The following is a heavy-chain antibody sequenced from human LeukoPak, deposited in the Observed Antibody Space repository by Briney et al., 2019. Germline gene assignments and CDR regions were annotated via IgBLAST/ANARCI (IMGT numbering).Heavy chain of an antibody. CDR3: AREGNCYDSSGYYYG. CDR2: INHSGST. Sequence: SETLSLTCAVYGGSFSGYYWSWIRQPPGKGLEWIGEINHSGSTNYNPSLKSRVTISVDTSKNQFSLKLSSVTAADTAVYYCAREGNCYDSSGYYYGWGQGTLVTVSS. CDR1: GGSFSGYY. V-gene: IGHV4-34*01. J-gene: IGHJ4*02. D-gene: IGHD3-22*01.